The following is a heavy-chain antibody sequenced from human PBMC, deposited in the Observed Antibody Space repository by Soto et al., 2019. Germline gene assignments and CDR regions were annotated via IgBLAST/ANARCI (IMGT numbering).Heavy chain of an antibody. CDR2: IIPIFGTA. CDR3: ARVNPSSDAYDI. J-gene: IGHJ3*02. CDR1: GGTFSSYA. V-gene: IGHV1-69*12. Sequence: QVQLVQSGAEVKKPGSSVKVSCKASGGTFSSYAISWVRQAPGQGLEWMGGIIPIFGTANYAQKFQGRVTITADESTHTAYLELSRLRYEDTAVYYYARVNPSSDAYDIWGKGTMVTVSS.